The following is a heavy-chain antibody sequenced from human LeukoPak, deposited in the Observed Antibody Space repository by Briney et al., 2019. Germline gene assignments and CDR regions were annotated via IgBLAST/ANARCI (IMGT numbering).Heavy chain of an antibody. D-gene: IGHD3-16*01. J-gene: IGHJ4*02. V-gene: IGHV3-7*01. CDR1: GFSFSSYW. Sequence: GGSLRLSCAASGFSFSSYWMSWGRQAPGKGLEWVANIKQDGSEKYYVDSVKGRLSISRDNAKNSLNLQMNSLRAEDTAVYYCARWGTTFGFAYWGQGTLVTVSS. CDR2: IKQDGSEK. CDR3: ARWGTTFGFAY.